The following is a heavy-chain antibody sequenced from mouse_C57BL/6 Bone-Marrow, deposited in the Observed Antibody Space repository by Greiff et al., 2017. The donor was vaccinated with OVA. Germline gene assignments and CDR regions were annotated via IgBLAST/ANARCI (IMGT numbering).Heavy chain of an antibody. J-gene: IGHJ3*01. Sequence: VQLVESGAELVRPGTSVKVSCKASGYAFTNYLIEWVKQRPGQGLEWIGVINPGSGGTNYNEKFQGKATLTADKSSSTAYMQLSSLTSEDSAVYFCARFGYAWFAYWGQGTLVTVSA. CDR1: GYAFTNYL. CDR3: ARFGYAWFAY. CDR2: INPGSGGT. D-gene: IGHD2-2*01. V-gene: IGHV1-54*01.